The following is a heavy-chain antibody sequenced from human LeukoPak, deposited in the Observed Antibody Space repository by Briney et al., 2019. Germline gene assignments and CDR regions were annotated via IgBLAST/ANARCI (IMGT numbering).Heavy chain of an antibody. CDR3: ARPVTIFGVYDY. Sequence: GGSLRLSCAASGFTFSSYAMHWVRQAPGKGLEYVSAISSNGGSTYYANSVKGRFTISRDNSKNTLYLQMGSLRAEDMAVYYCARPVTIFGVYDYWGQGTLVTVSS. CDR1: GFTFSSYA. CDR2: ISSNGGST. D-gene: IGHD3-3*01. V-gene: IGHV3-64*01. J-gene: IGHJ4*02.